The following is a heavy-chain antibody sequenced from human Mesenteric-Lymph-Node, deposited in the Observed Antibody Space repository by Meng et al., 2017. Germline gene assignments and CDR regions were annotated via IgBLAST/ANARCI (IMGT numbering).Heavy chain of an antibody. D-gene: IGHD2-21*01. Sequence: QAQLQASGPAPVKPSGTLSLNCAVSGGSISSSNSWSCVRQPQRKGLEWIGEIYHSGSTNYNPSLKSRVTISVDKSKNQFSLNLSSVTAADTAVYYCARGFNRAPIPYWGQGTLVTVSS. CDR3: ARGFNRAPIPY. J-gene: IGHJ4*02. CDR1: GGSISSSNS. V-gene: IGHV4-4*02. CDR2: IYHSGST.